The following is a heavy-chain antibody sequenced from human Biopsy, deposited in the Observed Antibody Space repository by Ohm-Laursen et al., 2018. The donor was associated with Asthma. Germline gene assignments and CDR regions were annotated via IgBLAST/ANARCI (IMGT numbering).Heavy chain of an antibody. CDR3: ATDHCSALWAGVSTDNCYFEY. J-gene: IGHJ4*02. D-gene: IGHD3-10*02. CDR2: IIPKFGIA. CDR1: GDSFSNYA. Sequence: SVKVSCKASGDSFSNYAISWVRQAPGQGLEWMGGIIPKFGIANYAQNFQGRVTLTVDKSTSTAYMELSSLRSEDTAVYYCATDHCSALWAGVSTDNCYFEYWGQGTLVTVSS. V-gene: IGHV1-69*10.